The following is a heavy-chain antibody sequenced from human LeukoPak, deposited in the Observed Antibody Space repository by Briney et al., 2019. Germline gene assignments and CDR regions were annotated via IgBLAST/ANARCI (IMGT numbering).Heavy chain of an antibody. Sequence: ASVKVSCKASGYTFTGYYMHWVRQATGQGLEWMGWMNPNSGNTGYAQKFQGRVTMTRNTSISTAYMELSSLRSEDTAVYYCARGYRLSVLAATLGYWGQGTLVTVSS. CDR2: MNPNSGNT. CDR3: ARGYRLSVLAATLGY. D-gene: IGHD2-15*01. J-gene: IGHJ4*02. V-gene: IGHV1-8*02. CDR1: GYTFTGYY.